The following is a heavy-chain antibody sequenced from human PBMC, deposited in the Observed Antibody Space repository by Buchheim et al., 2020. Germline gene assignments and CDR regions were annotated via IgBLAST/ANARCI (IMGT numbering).Heavy chain of an antibody. D-gene: IGHD5-24*01. CDR1: GGSFGGYY. J-gene: IGHJ4*02. V-gene: IGHV4-34*01. CDR3: ARRHGYNYGLRD. CDR2: NTHSGSA. Sequence: QVQLQESGPGLVKPSGTLSLTCGVSGGSFGGYYWTWIRQPPGKGLEWIGENTHSGSANYNPSLESRVTITEATSPRQFSLRLRSVTAADTAVYYCARRHGYNYGLRDWGQGTL.